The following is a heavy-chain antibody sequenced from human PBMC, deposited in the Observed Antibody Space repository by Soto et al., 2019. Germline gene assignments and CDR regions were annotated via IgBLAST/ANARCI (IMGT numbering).Heavy chain of an antibody. D-gene: IGHD3-9*01. J-gene: IGHJ5*02. CDR2: IYYSGST. CDR3: ARADTLLYFDWLPTSVWFDP. V-gene: IGHV4-30-4*01. Sequence: QVQLQESGPGLVKPSQTLSLTCTVSGGSISSGDYYWSWIRQPPGKGLEWIGYIYYSGSTYYNPSLKSRVTISVDTSKTQFSLKLSSVTAADTAVYYCARADTLLYFDWLPTSVWFDPWGQGTLVTVSS. CDR1: GGSISSGDYY.